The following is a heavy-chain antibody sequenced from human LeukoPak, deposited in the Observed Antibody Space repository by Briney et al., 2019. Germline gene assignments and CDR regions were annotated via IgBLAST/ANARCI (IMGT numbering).Heavy chain of an antibody. CDR1: GYSISNGYY. Sequence: SETLSLTCTVSGYSISNGYYWGWIRQPPGKGLEWIGSIYHSGSTFYNSSLMSPVTISVDTSKNQYSLKLSSVTAADTAVYYCARDRAGYCSSRSCSQGGFDFWGQGTMVTVSS. D-gene: IGHD2-2*01. CDR3: ARDRAGYCSSRSCSQGGFDF. V-gene: IGHV4-38-2*02. CDR2: IYHSGST. J-gene: IGHJ3*01.